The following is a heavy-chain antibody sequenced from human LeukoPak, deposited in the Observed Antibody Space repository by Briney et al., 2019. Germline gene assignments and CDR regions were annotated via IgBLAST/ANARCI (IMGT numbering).Heavy chain of an antibody. J-gene: IGHJ4*02. CDR2: IYYSGST. CDR3: ARGPLWFGEYYFDY. D-gene: IGHD3-10*01. V-gene: IGHV4-59*01. Sequence: SETLSLTCTVSGGSISSYYRSWIRQPPGKGLEWIGYIYYSGSTNYNPSLKSRVTISVDTSKNQFSLKLSSVTAADTAVYYCARGPLWFGEYYFDYWGQGTLVTVSS. CDR1: GGSISSYY.